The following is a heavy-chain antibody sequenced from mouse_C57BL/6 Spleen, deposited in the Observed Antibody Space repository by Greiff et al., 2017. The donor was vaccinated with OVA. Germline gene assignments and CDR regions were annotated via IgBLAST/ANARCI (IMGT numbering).Heavy chain of an antibody. CDR2: IYPGSGST. V-gene: IGHV1-55*01. J-gene: IGHJ1*03. Sequence: VQLQQPGAELVKPGASVKMSCKASGYTFTSSWITWVKQRPGQGLEWIGDIYPGSGSTNYNEKFQSTATLTVATSSSTSYMQLSIRTSEDSAVYYCARGEVLRLHWYFDVWGTGTTVTVSS. CDR1: GYTFTSSW. CDR3: ARGEVLRLHWYFDV. D-gene: IGHD1-1*01.